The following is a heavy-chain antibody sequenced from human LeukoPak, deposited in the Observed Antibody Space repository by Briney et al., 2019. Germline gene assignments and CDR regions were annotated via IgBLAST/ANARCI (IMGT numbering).Heavy chain of an antibody. CDR2: FDPEDGET. CDR1: GYTLTELS. J-gene: IGHJ4*02. V-gene: IGHV1-24*01. D-gene: IGHD2-21*02. CDR3: ATVTYCGGDCLDY. Sequence: GALVKVSCKVSGYTLTELSMHWVRQAPGKGLEWMGGFDPEDGETIYAQKFQGRVTMTEDTSTDTAYMELSSLRSEDTAVYYCATVTYCGGDCLDYWGQGTLVTVSS.